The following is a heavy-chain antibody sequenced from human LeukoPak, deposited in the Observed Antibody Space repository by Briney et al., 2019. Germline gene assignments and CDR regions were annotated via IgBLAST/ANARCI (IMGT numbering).Heavy chain of an antibody. CDR3: ARHRLEGDTFDI. CDR1: GGTIRSDDYY. J-gene: IGHJ3*02. CDR2: IYHNGDT. V-gene: IGHV4-39*01. D-gene: IGHD3-3*01. Sequence: PSETLSLTCTVSGGTIRSDDYYWGWIRQPPGKGLEWIGSIYHNGDTYDRSSLNSRVTISIDTSKNQFSLMLTAVTAADTAVYSCARHRLEGDTFDICGQGTMVTVSS.